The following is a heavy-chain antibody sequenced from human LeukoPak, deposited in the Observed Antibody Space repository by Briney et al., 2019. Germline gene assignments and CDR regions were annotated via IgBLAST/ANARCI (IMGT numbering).Heavy chain of an antibody. CDR3: ARDRDWNSGFDY. V-gene: IGHV3-21*01. Sequence: GGSLRLSCAGSGFSFSSYGMNWVRQAPGKGLEWVSSISSSSSYIYYADSVKGRFTISRDNAKNSLYLQMNSLRAEDTAVYYCARDRDWNSGFDYWGPGTLVTVSS. D-gene: IGHD1-7*01. CDR1: GFSFSSYG. J-gene: IGHJ4*02. CDR2: ISSSSSYI.